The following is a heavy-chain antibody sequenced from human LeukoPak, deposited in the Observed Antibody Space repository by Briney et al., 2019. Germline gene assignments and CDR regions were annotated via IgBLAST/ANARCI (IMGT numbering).Heavy chain of an antibody. J-gene: IGHJ4*02. CDR2: IYYSGST. CDR3: ARLYCSSTSCYIGGDGDY. D-gene: IGHD2-2*02. Sequence: PSETLSLTCTVSGGSISSYYWSWIRQPPGKGLERIGYIYYSGSTNHNPSLKGRVTISVDTSKNQFSLKLSSVTAADTAVYYCARLYCSSTSCYIGGDGDYWGQGTLVTVSS. V-gene: IGHV4-59*01. CDR1: GGSISSYY.